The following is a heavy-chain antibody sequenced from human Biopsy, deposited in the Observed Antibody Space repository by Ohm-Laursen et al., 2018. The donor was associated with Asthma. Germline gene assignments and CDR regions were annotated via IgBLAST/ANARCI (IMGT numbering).Heavy chain of an antibody. CDR2: IDPNSGGT. Sequence: GASVKVSCKASGDSFSNYAISWVRQAPGQGLEWTGRIDPNSGGTNYAQKFLGRVTMTRDTSVNTAFMVLSRLRSDDTAVYYCARIKIRIGAGTDRYFDLWGRGTLVTVSS. V-gene: IGHV1-2*06. J-gene: IGHJ2*01. D-gene: IGHD3-16*01. CDR3: ARIKIRIGAGTDRYFDL. CDR1: GDSFSNYA.